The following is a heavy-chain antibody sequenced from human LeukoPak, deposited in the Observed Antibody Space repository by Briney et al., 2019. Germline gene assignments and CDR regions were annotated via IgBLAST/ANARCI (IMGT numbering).Heavy chain of an antibody. Sequence: SETLSLTCTVSGYSVSSGYYWGWIRQPPGKGLEWIGSIYHSGSTYYNPSLKSRVTISVDTSKNQFSLKLSSVTAADTAVYYCASSTPIYGSGSPHWGQGTLVTVSS. CDR3: ASSTPIYGSGSPH. J-gene: IGHJ4*02. D-gene: IGHD3-10*01. CDR2: IYHSGST. V-gene: IGHV4-38-2*02. CDR1: GYSVSSGYY.